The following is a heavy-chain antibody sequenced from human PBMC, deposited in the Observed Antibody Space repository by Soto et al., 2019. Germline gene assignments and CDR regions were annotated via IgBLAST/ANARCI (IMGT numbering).Heavy chain of an antibody. V-gene: IGHV3-7*01. Sequence: EVQLVESGGGLAQPGGSLRLSCAASGFTFGSYWMTWVRQASGKGLEWVANIKQDGSDKFYVDSVKGRSTISRDNAKNSLSLQTNSLRVEDTAVYYCTSKHYWGQGTLVTVSS. CDR2: IKQDGSDK. CDR1: GFTFGSYW. J-gene: IGHJ4*02. CDR3: TSKHY. D-gene: IGHD2-21*01.